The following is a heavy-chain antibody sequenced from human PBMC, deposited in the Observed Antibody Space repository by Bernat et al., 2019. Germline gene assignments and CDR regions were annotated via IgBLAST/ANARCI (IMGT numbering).Heavy chain of an antibody. CDR3: ARDVVITMVQGDLALPDY. CDR1: GFTFSSYG. CDR2: IWYDGSNK. Sequence: QVQLMESGGGVVQPGRSLRLSCAASGFTFSSYGMHWVRQAPGKGLEWVAVIWYDGSNKYYADSVKGRFTISRDNSKNTLYLQMNSLRAEDTAVYYCARDVVITMVQGDLALPDYWGQGTLVTVSS. D-gene: IGHD3-10*01. V-gene: IGHV3-33*01. J-gene: IGHJ4*02.